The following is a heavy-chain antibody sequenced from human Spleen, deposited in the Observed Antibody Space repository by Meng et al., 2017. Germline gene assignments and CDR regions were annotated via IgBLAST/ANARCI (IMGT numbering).Heavy chain of an antibody. Sequence: QAQPQRVGAWLVQPSRTLSLTCAVYGGSFSGYYWSWVRQPPGKGLEWIGEINRSGSTDYNPSLKSRVTLSVDTSKNQFSLKLSSVTAADTAVYYCARGSKEQLVGGHRAFDIWGQGTMVTVSS. V-gene: IGHV4-34*01. CDR1: GGSFSGYY. CDR2: INRSGST. D-gene: IGHD6-13*01. J-gene: IGHJ3*02. CDR3: ARGSKEQLVGGHRAFDI.